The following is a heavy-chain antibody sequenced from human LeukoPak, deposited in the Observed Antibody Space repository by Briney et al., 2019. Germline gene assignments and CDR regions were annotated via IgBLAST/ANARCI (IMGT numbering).Heavy chain of an antibody. V-gene: IGHV3-9*01. D-gene: IGHD5-24*01. Sequence: QPGRSLRLSCAASGFTFDDYAMHWVRQAPGKGLEWVSGISWNSGSIDYADSVKGRFTISRDNAKNSLYLQMNSLRAEDTAIYYCTRVGYIDEGIDYWGQGTLVTVSS. CDR3: TRVGYIDEGIDY. CDR2: ISWNSGSI. J-gene: IGHJ4*02. CDR1: GFTFDDYA.